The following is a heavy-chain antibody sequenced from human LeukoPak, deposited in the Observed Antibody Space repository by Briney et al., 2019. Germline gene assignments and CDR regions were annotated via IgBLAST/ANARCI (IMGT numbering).Heavy chain of an antibody. V-gene: IGHV4-39*01. Sequence: SETLSLTCTVSGGSISSSNNYWGWVRQPPGKGLECIGSIYYGGTTYYNPSLKSRVTISVDTSKNQFSLKLSSVIAVDKAVYYCASPNEEDGYNAKTFDYWGQGTLVTVSS. CDR1: GGSISSSNNY. J-gene: IGHJ4*02. CDR2: IYYGGTT. D-gene: IGHD5-24*01. CDR3: ASPNEEDGYNAKTFDY.